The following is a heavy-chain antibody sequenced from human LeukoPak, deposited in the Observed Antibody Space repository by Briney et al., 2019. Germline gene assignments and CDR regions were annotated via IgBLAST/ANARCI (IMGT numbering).Heavy chain of an antibody. CDR1: GYSFTRYW. CDR2: IYPGDSDT. V-gene: IGHV5-51*01. Sequence: AESLKISCKGSGYSFTRYWIGWVRQMPGKGLEWMGIIYPGDSDTRYSPAFQGQVTISAAKSINTAYLQWSSLKASDTAMYYCARLPLTTGGFDYWGQGTLVTVSS. J-gene: IGHJ4*02. CDR3: ARLPLTTGGFDY. D-gene: IGHD4-17*01.